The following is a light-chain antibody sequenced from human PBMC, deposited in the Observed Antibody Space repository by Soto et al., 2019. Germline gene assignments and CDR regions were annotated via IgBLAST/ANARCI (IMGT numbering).Light chain of an antibody. J-gene: IGKJ4*01. Sequence: EIVLTQSPGTLSVCPGESATLSCLASQSVSSNLAWYQQKPGQSPRLLIYGASTRATGIPARFSGSGSGTDFTLTISSLQPEDFAVYYCQRYNNWPLTFGGGTKVDIK. CDR2: GAS. CDR1: QSVSSN. V-gene: IGKV3-15*01. CDR3: QRYNNWPLT.